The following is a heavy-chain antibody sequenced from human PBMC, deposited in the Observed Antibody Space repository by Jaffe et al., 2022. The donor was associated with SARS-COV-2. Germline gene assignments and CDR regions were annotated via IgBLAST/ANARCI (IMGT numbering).Heavy chain of an antibody. D-gene: IGHD4-17*01. CDR2: IWYDGSNK. CDR3: ARKVDYGDIDY. CDR1: GFTFSSYG. J-gene: IGHJ4*02. Sequence: QVQLVESGGGVVQPGRSLRLSCAASGFTFSSYGMHWVRQAPGKGLEWVAVIWYDGSNKYYADSVKGRFTISRDNSKNTLYLQMNSLRAEDTAVYYCARKVDYGDIDYWGQGTLVTVSS. V-gene: IGHV3-33*01.